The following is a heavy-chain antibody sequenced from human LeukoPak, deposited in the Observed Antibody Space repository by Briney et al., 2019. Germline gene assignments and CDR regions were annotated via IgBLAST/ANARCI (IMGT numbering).Heavy chain of an antibody. J-gene: IGHJ6*03. CDR2: ISSSSSYI. D-gene: IGHD1-26*01. CDR3: ARVPLKWELLKDYYYYYMDV. Sequence: GGSLRLSCAASGFTFSSYSMNWVRQAPGKGLEWVSSISSSSSYIYYADSVKGRFTISRDNAKNSLYLQMNSLRAEDTAVYYCARVPLKWELLKDYYYYYMDVWGKGTTVTVSS. V-gene: IGHV3-21*01. CDR1: GFTFSSYS.